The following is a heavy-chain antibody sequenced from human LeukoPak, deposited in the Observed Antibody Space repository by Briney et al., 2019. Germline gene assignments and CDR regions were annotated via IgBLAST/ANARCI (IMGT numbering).Heavy chain of an antibody. CDR2: MRTSGGSE. D-gene: IGHD3-22*01. CDR3: ARGSTYYDSSGQVPFDY. CDR1: GFTFNRCA. J-gene: IGHJ4*02. V-gene: IGHV3-23*01. Sequence: GGSLRLSCAAFGFTFNRCAMTWVRQAPGKGLEWVSTMRTSGGSEYYADSVKGRFTISRDNAKNSLYLQMNSLRAEDTAVYYCARGSTYYDSSGQVPFDYWGQGTLVTVSS.